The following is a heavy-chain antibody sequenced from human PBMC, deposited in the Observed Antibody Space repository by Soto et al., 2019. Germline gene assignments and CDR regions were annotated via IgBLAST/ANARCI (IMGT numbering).Heavy chain of an antibody. V-gene: IGHV1-69*06. D-gene: IGHD3-22*01. Sequence: SVKVSCKASGGTFSSYAISWVRQAPGQGLEWMGGIIPIFGTANYAQKFQGRVTITADKSTSAAYMELSSLRSEDTAVYYCASPSYYYDSSGGPSYYGMDVWRQGTTVTLSS. CDR1: GGTFSSYA. J-gene: IGHJ6*02. CDR2: IIPIFGTA. CDR3: ASPSYYYDSSGGPSYYGMDV.